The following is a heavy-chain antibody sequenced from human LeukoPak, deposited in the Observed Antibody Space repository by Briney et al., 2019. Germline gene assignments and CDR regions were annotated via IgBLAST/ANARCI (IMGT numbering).Heavy chain of an antibody. CDR2: ISWNSGSI. CDR3: AKGYSSSEQHNYFDY. V-gene: IGHV3-9*01. J-gene: IGHJ4*02. D-gene: IGHD6-13*01. CDR1: GFTFDDYA. Sequence: GRSLRLSCAASGFTFDDYAMHWVRQAPGKGLEWVSGISWNSGSIGYEDSVKGRFTISRDNAKNSLYLQMNSLRAEDTALYYCAKGYSSSEQHNYFDYWGQGTLVTVSS.